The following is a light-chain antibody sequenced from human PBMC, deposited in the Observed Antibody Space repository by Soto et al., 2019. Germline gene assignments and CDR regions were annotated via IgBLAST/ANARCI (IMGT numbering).Light chain of an antibody. CDR3: QQNNFY. V-gene: IGKV1-5*01. J-gene: IGKJ3*01. CDR2: NAS. CDR1: QNIHPW. Sequence: DIQVRQCPATLSGFVGDRVTITCRARQNIHPWLAWFQLKPGQAPKLLVYNASSLVSGVPSRFAASGSETEFSLTIDSLQPDDFATYYCQQNNFYLGRGTKVDIK.